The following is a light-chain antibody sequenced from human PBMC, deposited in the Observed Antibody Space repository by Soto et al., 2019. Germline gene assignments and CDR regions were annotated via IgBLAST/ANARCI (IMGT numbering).Light chain of an antibody. CDR1: SSDIGDYDF. J-gene: IGLJ2*01. CDR2: EAN. CDR3: CSYGGTPNFVL. V-gene: IGLV2-23*01. Sequence: QSALTQPASVSGSPGQSISISCTGSSSDIGDYDFVSWYQRHSGKAPKLIIYEANKRPSGVSFRFSGSKSGNTASLTISGLQAEDEADYFCCSYGGTPNFVLFGGGTKLTVL.